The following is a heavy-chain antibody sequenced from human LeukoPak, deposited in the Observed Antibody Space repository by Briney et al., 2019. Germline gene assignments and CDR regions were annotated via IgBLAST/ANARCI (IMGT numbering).Heavy chain of an antibody. V-gene: IGHV1-69*04. CDR2: IIPILGIA. CDR3: ARTGGYSSSWYDY. CDR1: GGTFSSYA. Sequence: SVKVSCKASGGTFSSYAISWVRQAPGQGLEWRGRIIPILGIANYAQKFQGRVTITADKSTSTAYMELSSLRSEDTAVYYCARTGGYSSSWYDYWGQGTLVTVSS. D-gene: IGHD6-13*01. J-gene: IGHJ4*02.